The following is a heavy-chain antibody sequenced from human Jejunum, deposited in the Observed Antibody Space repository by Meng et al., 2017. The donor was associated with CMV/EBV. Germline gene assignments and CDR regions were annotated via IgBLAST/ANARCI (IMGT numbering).Heavy chain of an antibody. V-gene: IGHV3-53*01. J-gene: IGHJ4*02. CDR3: ARGGAAAGSES. Sequence: EVQLVESGXGLIQPGGSLRLSCAASGFTVSTSYMSWVRQAPGKGLEWVSVIYSGGSSYYADSVKGRFTISRDNFKNTLSLQMNSLRADDTAVYYCARGGAAAGSESWGQGTLVNVSS. D-gene: IGHD6-13*01. CDR2: IYSGGSS. CDR1: GFTVSTSY.